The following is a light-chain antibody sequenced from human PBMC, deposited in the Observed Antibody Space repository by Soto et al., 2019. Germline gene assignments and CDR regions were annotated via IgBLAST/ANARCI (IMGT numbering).Light chain of an antibody. CDR1: QTVNSD. J-gene: IGKJ3*01. V-gene: IGKV3-15*01. Sequence: EIVLTQSPGTLSLSPGETATLSCRASQTVNSDYLAWYQQKPGQPPRLLLYGASTRATGIPVRFRGSGSGTEFTLTISSLQSEDSAVYYCHQYNSWPRGTFGPGTKVEIK. CDR3: HQYNSWPRGT. CDR2: GAS.